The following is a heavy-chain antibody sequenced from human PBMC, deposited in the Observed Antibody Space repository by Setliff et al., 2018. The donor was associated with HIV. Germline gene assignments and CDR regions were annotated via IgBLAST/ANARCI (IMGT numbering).Heavy chain of an antibody. J-gene: IGHJ4*02. CDR2: INHSGST. Sequence: PSETLSLTCAVYGGSLSGYHWSWIRQSPEKGLEWIGEINHSGSTNYNPSLKSRVTMSVDTSKNQFSLELRSLRSDDTAVYYCARGPPIVVVPAALLTFDYWGQGTLVTVSS. CDR3: ARGPPIVVVPAALLTFDY. V-gene: IGHV4-34*01. D-gene: IGHD2-2*01. CDR1: GGSLSGYH.